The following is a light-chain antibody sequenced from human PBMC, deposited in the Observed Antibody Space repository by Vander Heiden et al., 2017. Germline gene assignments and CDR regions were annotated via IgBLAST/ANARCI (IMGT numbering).Light chain of an antibody. CDR3: QVWDSTSDHLYV. Sequence: SYVLTQPPSVSVAPGQTARITCGGNNIGSKSVHWYQQKPGQAPVLVVYDDSDRPSGIPKRFSGSNSGNTATLTISRVEAGDEADYYCQVWDSTSDHLYVFGTGTKVTVL. CDR2: DDS. V-gene: IGLV3-21*02. J-gene: IGLJ1*01. CDR1: NIGSKS.